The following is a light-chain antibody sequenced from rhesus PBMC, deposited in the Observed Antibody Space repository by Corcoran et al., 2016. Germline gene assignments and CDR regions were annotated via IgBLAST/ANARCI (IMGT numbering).Light chain of an antibody. CDR3: CSYTTSTTYI. V-gene: IGLV2S7*01. Sequence: QAAPTQPPSVSGSPGQSVTISCTGTSSDVGAFNFVSWFQQHPGAVPKLIIYGVSDRPSGVSARFSGSKSGNTASLTISGLQAEDEADYYCCSYTTSTTYIFGSGTRLTVL. CDR2: GVS. CDR1: SSDVGAFNF. J-gene: IGLJ1*01.